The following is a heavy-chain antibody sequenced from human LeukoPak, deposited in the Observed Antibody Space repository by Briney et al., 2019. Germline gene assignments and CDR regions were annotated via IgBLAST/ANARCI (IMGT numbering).Heavy chain of an antibody. V-gene: IGHV1-69*13. J-gene: IGHJ3*01. CDR1: GGSFGDYP. CDR3: VRPDRIFGVPAAFDA. D-gene: IGHD3-3*02. Sequence: SVKVSCKASGGSFGDYPINWVRQAPGQGLEWLGGIIPKYSASNYAQAFQGRVTITADESTNTVYMEMSGLRPDDTSVYSCVRPDRIFGVPAAFDAWGQGTLVAVSS. CDR2: IIPKYSAS.